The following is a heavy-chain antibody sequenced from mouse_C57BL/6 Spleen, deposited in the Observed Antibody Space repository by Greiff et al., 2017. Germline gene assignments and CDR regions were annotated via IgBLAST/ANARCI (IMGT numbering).Heavy chain of an antibody. Sequence: QVQLQQPGAELVKPGASVKLSCKASGYTFTSYWMQWIKQRPGQGLEWIGEIDPSDSYTNYNQKFKGKATLTVDTSSSTAYMQLSSLTSEDSAVYYCARRYYGNYWYFDVWGTGTTVTVSS. J-gene: IGHJ1*03. CDR2: IDPSDSYT. D-gene: IGHD2-1*01. CDR3: ARRYYGNYWYFDV. V-gene: IGHV1-50*01. CDR1: GYTFTSYW.